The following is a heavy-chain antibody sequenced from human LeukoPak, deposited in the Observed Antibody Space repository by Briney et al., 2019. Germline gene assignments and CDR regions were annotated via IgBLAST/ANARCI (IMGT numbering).Heavy chain of an antibody. D-gene: IGHD5-18*01. J-gene: IGHJ4*02. Sequence: GESLKISCKGSGYSFTSYWIGWVRQMPGKGLEWMGIIYPGDSDTRYSPSFQGQVTISADKSLSTAYLQWSSLKASDTAMYYCARQKGGGGYSYGYAFDYWGQGTLVTVSS. CDR2: IYPGDSDT. CDR1: GYSFTSYW. V-gene: IGHV5-51*01. CDR3: ARQKGGGGYSYGYAFDY.